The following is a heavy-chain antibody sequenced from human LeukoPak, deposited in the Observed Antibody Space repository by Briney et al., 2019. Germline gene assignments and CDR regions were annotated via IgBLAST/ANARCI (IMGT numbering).Heavy chain of an antibody. CDR2: IYYSGTT. D-gene: IGHD3-3*01. CDR3: ARTLPIFGAMDV. CDR1: GGSISSSSYS. Sequence: SETLSLTCTVSGGSISSSSYSWGWISQPPGKGLEWIGSIYYSGTTYYNPSLKSRVTISVDTSKIQFSLKLSSVAATDTAVYYCARTLPIFGAMDVWGKGTTVTVSS. J-gene: IGHJ6*04. V-gene: IGHV4-39*01.